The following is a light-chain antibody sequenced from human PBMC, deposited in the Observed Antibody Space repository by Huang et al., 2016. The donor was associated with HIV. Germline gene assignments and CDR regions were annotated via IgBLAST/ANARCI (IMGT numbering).Light chain of an antibody. CDR2: SAS. J-gene: IGKJ5*01. Sequence: IQMTQSPTSLSASVGDRVLISCRTSQSVGTYLNWYQQKPGKAPKLLISSASTLHSGVPSRFSGGGSGTVFTLTIRGLQFDDFSTYFCQQSYGALSSFGPGTRL. V-gene: IGKV1-39*01. CDR3: QQSYGALSS. CDR1: QSVGTY.